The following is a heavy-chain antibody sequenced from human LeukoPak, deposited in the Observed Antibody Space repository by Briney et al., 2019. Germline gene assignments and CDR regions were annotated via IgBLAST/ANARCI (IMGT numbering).Heavy chain of an antibody. J-gene: IGHJ4*02. CDR1: GGSISSYY. V-gene: IGHV4-59*01. CDR3: ARDRSIAAAGDYFDY. D-gene: IGHD6-13*01. Sequence: SETLSLTCTVSGGSISSYYWSWIRQPPGKGLEWIGYIYYSGSTNYNPSLKSRVTISVDTSKNQFSLKLSSVTAADTAVYYCARDRSIAAAGDYFDYWGQGTLVTVSS. CDR2: IYYSGST.